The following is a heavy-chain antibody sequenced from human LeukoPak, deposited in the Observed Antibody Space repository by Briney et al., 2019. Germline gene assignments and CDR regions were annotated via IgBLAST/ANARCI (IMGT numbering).Heavy chain of an antibody. CDR2: ISYDGSNK. J-gene: IGHJ4*02. V-gene: IGHV3-30*03. CDR1: GFTFSSYG. CDR3: ARGRGRWLQAGWYFDY. D-gene: IGHD5-24*01. Sequence: GGSLRLSCAASGFTFSSYGMHWVRQAPGKGLEWVAVISYDGSNKYYADSVKGRFTISRDNSKNTLYLQMNSLRAEDTAVYYCARGRGRWLQAGWYFDYWGQGTLVTVSS.